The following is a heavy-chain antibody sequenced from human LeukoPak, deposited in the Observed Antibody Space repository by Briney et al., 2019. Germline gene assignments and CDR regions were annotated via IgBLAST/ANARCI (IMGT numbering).Heavy chain of an antibody. Sequence: PSETLSLTCTVSGGSISSGYWSWIRQPPGKGLEWIGYIYYSGSTNYNPSLKSRVTISVDRSKNQFSLKLSSVTAADTAVYYCVRYCSSTSCGGVDYWGQGTLVTVSS. CDR3: VRYCSSTSCGGVDY. V-gene: IGHV4-59*12. CDR2: IYYSGST. D-gene: IGHD2-2*01. CDR1: GGSISSGY. J-gene: IGHJ4*02.